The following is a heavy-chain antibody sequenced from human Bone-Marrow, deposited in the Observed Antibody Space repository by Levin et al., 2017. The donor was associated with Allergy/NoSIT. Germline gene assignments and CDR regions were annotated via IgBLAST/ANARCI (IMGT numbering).Heavy chain of an antibody. D-gene: IGHD3-3*01. J-gene: IGHJ6*02. CDR1: GFSFSSYD. CDR3: AREREWVNGMDV. V-gene: IGHV3-13*01. CDR2: IGTAGDT. Sequence: GESLKISCAASGFSFSSYDMHWVRQATGKGLEWVSTIGTAGDTYYPGSVKGRFTISRENAKNSLYLQMNSLRAGDTAVYYCAREREWVNGMDVWGQGTTVTVSS.